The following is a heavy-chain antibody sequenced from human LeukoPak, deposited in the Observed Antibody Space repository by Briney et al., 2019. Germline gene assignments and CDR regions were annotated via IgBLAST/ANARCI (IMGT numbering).Heavy chain of an antibody. CDR3: TRHSNYYDSSGYYYLGY. Sequence: PGGSLRLSCAASGFTFSGSAMHWVRQASGKGLEWVGRIRSKANSYATAYAASVKGRFTISRDDSKNTAYLQMNRLKTEDTAVYYCTRHSNYYDSSGYYYLGYWGQGTLVTVSS. V-gene: IGHV3-73*01. J-gene: IGHJ4*02. D-gene: IGHD3-22*01. CDR2: IRSKANSYAT. CDR1: GFTFSGSA.